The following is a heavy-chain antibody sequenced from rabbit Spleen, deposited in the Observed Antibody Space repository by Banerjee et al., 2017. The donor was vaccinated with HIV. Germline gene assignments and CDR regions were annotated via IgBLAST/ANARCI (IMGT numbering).Heavy chain of an antibody. CDR3: ASDIYGYGGFNL. Sequence: QSLEESGGGLVQPEGSLTLTCTASGFSFSGTYYMCWVRQAPGKGLEWIACIDTGFGATTYYASWAKGRFTVSRISSTTVTLQMTSLTAADTATYFCASDIYGYGGFNLWGQGTLVTVS. D-gene: IGHD6-1*01. CDR2: IDTGFGATT. V-gene: IGHV1S40*01. J-gene: IGHJ4*01. CDR1: GFSFSGTYY.